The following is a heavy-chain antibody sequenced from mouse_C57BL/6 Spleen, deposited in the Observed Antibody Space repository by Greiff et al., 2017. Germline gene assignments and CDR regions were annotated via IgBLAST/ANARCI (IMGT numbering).Heavy chain of an antibody. V-gene: IGHV5-16*01. Sequence: EVKVVESEGGLVPPGRSMKLSCTASGFSFSDYYMAWVRQVPEKGLEWVANINYDGSSTFYLDSLKSRFIISRDNAKNILYLQMSSLKSEDTATYYCARERSSYWYFDVWGTGTTVTVSS. CDR2: INYDGSST. D-gene: IGHD1-1*01. J-gene: IGHJ1*03. CDR3: ARERSSYWYFDV. CDR1: GFSFSDYY.